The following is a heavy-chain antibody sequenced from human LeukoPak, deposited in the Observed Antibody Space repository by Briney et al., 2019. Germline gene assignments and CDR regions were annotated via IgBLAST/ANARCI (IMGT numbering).Heavy chain of an antibody. CDR2: IKQDGSEK. CDR1: GFTFSSYW. V-gene: IGHV3-7*01. Sequence: PGGSLRLSCAASGFTFSSYWMSWVRQAPGKGLEWVANIKQDGSEKYYVDSVKGRFTISRDNAKNSLYLQMNSLRAEDTAVYCCARDRGGGWFDPWGQGTLVTVSS. D-gene: IGHD3-10*01. CDR3: ARDRGGGWFDP. J-gene: IGHJ5*02.